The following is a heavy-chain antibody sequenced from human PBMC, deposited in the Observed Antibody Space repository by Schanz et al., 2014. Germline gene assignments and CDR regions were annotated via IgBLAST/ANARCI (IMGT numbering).Heavy chain of an antibody. D-gene: IGHD1-1*01. CDR2: INHGGST. J-gene: IGHJ2*01. CDR3: ARDTTWRLDL. CDR1: GASISSSNW. V-gene: IGHV4-4*02. Sequence: QVQLQESGPGLVKPSGTLSLTCAVSGASISSSNWWSWVRQPPGKGLEWIAEINHGGSTNYNPSLKSRVTISLDTPKNQFSVTLTSLTAADTAVYYCARDTTWRLDLWGRGTLVTVSS.